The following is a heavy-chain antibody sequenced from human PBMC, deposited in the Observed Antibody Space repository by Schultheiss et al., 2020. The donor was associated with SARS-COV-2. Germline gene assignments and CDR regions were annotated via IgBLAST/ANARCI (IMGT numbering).Heavy chain of an antibody. CDR3: ARGQDLLLLGGFDI. CDR2: TSYDGSNK. CDR1: GFTFSDYA. D-gene: IGHD2-15*01. V-gene: IGHV3-30*04. Sequence: GGSLRLSCAASGFTFSDYAMHWVRQAPAKGLEWVAVTSYDGSNKYYADSVKGRFTISRDNSKNTLYLQMNSLRSEDTAVYYCARGQDLLLLGGFDIWGQVTMVTVSS. J-gene: IGHJ3*02.